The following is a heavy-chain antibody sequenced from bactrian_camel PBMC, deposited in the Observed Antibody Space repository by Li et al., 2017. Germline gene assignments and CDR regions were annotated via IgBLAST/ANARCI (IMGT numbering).Heavy chain of an antibody. Sequence: VQLVESGGGSVQAGESLRLSCAHSALVMIDCVAWFRQAPGKEREAVATLSRGSGNTYAADYADAVKGRFTISRDDARNTVYLQMNNLKPEDTAIYYCAADVGSMSGNCQPNYWGQGTQVTVS. CDR2: LSRGSGNT. CDR3: AADVGSMSGNCQPNY. V-gene: IGHV3-3*01. D-gene: IGHD6*01. CDR1: ALVMIDCV. J-gene: IGHJ4*01.